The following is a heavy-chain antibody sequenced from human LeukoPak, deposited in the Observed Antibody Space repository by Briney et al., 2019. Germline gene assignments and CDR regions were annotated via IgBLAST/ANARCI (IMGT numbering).Heavy chain of an antibody. CDR1: GFTFSSYA. D-gene: IGHD2-2*01. CDR3: ARASREYQLRMIAFDI. J-gene: IGHJ3*02. V-gene: IGHV3-30-3*01. Sequence: GGSLRLSCAASGFTFSSYAMHWVRQAPGKGVEWVAVISYDGSNKYYADSVKGRFTISRDNSKNTLYLQMNSLRAEDTAVYYCARASREYQLRMIAFDIWGQGTMVTVSS. CDR2: ISYDGSNK.